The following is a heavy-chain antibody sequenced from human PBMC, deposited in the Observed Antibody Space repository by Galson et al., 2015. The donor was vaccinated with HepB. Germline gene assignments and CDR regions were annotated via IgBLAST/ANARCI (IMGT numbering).Heavy chain of an antibody. V-gene: IGHV1-18*04. CDR3: ARDRDYRFDS. D-gene: IGHD4/OR15-4a*01. CDR1: GYTFTTNG. Sequence: SVKVSCKASGYTFTTNGISWVRQAPGQGLEWMGWISANSGNTKYAQNLQGRVTLTRDTSTSTAYLELRSLRSDDTAAYYCARDRDYRFDSWGHRTLVTVSS. J-gene: IGHJ4*01. CDR2: ISANSGNT.